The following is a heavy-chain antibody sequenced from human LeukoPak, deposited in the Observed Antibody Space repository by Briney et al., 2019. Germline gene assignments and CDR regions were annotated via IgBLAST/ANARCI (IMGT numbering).Heavy chain of an antibody. Sequence: PGGSLRLSCAASGFTFSNAWMSWVRQAPGKGLEWVGRIKSKTDGGTTDYAAPVKDRFTFSRDDPKNTLYLQMNNLQTEDTAVYYCTTSLSGYDFLFDYWGQGTLVTVSSGMDVWGQGTTVTVSS. D-gene: IGHD5-12*01. CDR3: TTSLSGYDFLFDYWGQGTLVTVSSGMDV. CDR1: GFTFSNAW. CDR2: IKSKTDGGTT. V-gene: IGHV3-15*01. J-gene: IGHJ6*02.